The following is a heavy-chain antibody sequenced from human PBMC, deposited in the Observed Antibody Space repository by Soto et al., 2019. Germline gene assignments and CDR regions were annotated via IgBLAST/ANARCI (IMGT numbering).Heavy chain of an antibody. J-gene: IGHJ4*02. CDR2: ISHDGNSK. Sequence: GGSLRLSCAASGFTFSDHGMHWVRQAPGKGLEWVAVISHDGNSKYYGDSVKGRFTVSRDNSNNMAYLQMNSLRLEDTAMYYCAKQFDLGGLEDYWGQGTMVTVYS. V-gene: IGHV3-30*18. CDR1: GFTFSDHG. CDR3: AKQFDLGGLEDY. D-gene: IGHD1-1*01.